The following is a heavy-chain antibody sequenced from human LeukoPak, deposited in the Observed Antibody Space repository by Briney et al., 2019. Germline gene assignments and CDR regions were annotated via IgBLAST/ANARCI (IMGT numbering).Heavy chain of an antibody. J-gene: IGHJ4*02. D-gene: IGHD6-19*01. V-gene: IGHV3-11*04. CDR2: ISSSGSTI. CDR1: GFTFSDYY. Sequence: GGSLRLSCAASGFTFSDYYMSWIRQAPGKGLEWVSYISSSGSTIYYADSGKGRFTISRDNAKNSLYLQMNSLRVEDTAGYYCASRLYSSGSFDYWGQGTLVAVSS. CDR3: ASRLYSSGSFDY.